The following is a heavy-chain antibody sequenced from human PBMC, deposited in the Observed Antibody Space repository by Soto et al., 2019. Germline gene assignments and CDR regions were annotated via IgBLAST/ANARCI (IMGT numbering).Heavy chain of an antibody. V-gene: IGHV3-53*05. D-gene: IGHD1-26*01. CDR2: IYSGGST. CDR1: GFTVSSNY. J-gene: IGHJ3*02. Sequence: PGGSLRLSCAASGFTVSSNYMSWVRQAPGKGLEWVSVIYSGGSTYYADSVKGRFTISRDNSKNTLYLQMNSLRSDDTAVYYCARGPQWGATAFDIWGQGTMVTVSS. CDR3: ARGPQWGATAFDI.